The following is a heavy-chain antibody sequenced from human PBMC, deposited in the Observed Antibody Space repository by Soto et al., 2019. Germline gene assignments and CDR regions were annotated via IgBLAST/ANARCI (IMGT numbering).Heavy chain of an antibody. CDR3: AKDRGVQWFGALDS. D-gene: IGHD3-10*01. J-gene: IGHJ4*02. Sequence: LETLSLTCAVYGGSFSGYYWSWNRQPPGKGLEWIGEINHSGSTNYNPSLKSRVTISVDTSKNQFSLKLSSGTAADTAVFYCAKDRGVQWFGALDSWGQGTLVTVSS. V-gene: IGHV4-34*01. CDR1: GGSFSGYY. CDR2: INHSGST.